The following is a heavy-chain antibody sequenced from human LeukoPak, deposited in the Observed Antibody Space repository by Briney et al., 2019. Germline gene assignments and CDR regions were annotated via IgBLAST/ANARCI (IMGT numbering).Heavy chain of an antibody. V-gene: IGHV3-30*04. Sequence: GGSLRLSCAASGFTFSSYAMHWVRQAPGKGLEWVAVISYDGSNKYYADSVKGRFTISRDNAKNSLYLQMNSLRAEDTAVYYCARDVGLWFGELFQYYFDYWGQGTLVTVSS. J-gene: IGHJ4*02. CDR2: ISYDGSNK. CDR3: ARDVGLWFGELFQYYFDY. D-gene: IGHD3-10*01. CDR1: GFTFSSYA.